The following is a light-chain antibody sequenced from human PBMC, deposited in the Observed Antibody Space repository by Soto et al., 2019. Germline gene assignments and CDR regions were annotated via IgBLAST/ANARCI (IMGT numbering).Light chain of an antibody. J-gene: IGLJ2*01. Sequence: ALTQPASVSGSPGQSITISCTGTSSDVGSYNLVSWYQQYPGKAPKVMIYEVSKRPSGVSNRFSGSKSGNTASLTISGLQAEDEADYYCCSYAGSSTVVFGGGTKLTVL. CDR3: CSYAGSSTVV. V-gene: IGLV2-23*02. CDR1: SSDVGSYNL. CDR2: EVS.